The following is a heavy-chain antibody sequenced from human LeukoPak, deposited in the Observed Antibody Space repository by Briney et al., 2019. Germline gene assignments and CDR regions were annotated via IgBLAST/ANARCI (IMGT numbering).Heavy chain of an antibody. J-gene: IGHJ6*03. CDR2: VDPEDGET. Sequence: ATVKISCKVSGYTFTDYYMHWAQQAPGKGLEWMGLVDPEDGETIYAEKFQGRVTITADTSTDTAYMELSSLRSEDTAVYYCATVADSSALPSYYYYYYMDVWGKGTTVTVSS. V-gene: IGHV1-69-2*01. CDR3: ATVADSSALPSYYYYYYMDV. CDR1: GYTFTDYY. D-gene: IGHD3-22*01.